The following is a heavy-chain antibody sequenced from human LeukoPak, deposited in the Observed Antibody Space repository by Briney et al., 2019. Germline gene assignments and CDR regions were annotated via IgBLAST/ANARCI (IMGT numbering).Heavy chain of an antibody. Sequence: SETLSLTCTVSGGSISSSSYYWGWIRQPPGKGLEWIGSIYYSGSTYYNPSLKSRVTISVDTSKNQFSLKLSSVTAADTAVYYCARQLNRRSAFDIWGQGTMVTVSS. CDR2: IYYSGST. J-gene: IGHJ3*02. D-gene: IGHD1-14*01. CDR3: ARQLNRRSAFDI. V-gene: IGHV4-39*01. CDR1: GGSISSSSYY.